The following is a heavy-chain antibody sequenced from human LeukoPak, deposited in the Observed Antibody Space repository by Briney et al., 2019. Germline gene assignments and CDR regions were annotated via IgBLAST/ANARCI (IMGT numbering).Heavy chain of an antibody. CDR2: IYTSGST. CDR1: GGSISSYY. Sequence: SETLSLTCTVSGGSISSYYWSWIRQPAGKGLEWIGRIYTSGSTNYNPSLKSRVTMSVDTSKNQFSLKLSSVTAADTAVYYCARDLWAAAGTSYYYYYYYMDVWGKGTTVTISS. CDR3: ARDLWAAAGTSYYYYYYYMDV. J-gene: IGHJ6*03. D-gene: IGHD6-13*01. V-gene: IGHV4-4*07.